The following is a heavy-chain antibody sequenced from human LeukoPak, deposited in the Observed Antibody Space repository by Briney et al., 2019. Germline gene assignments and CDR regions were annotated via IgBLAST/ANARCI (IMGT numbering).Heavy chain of an antibody. CDR3: VRENYSSGWYGIIDY. D-gene: IGHD6-19*01. J-gene: IGHJ4*02. V-gene: IGHV4-4*07. Sequence: SETLSLTCTVSGGSISSYYWSWIRQPTGKGLDWIGRIYTSGSTNNPSLKSRVTLSVDTSKNQFSLKLSSVTAADTAVYYCVRENYSSGWYGIIDYWGQGTLVTVSS. CDR1: GGSISSYY. CDR2: IYTSGST.